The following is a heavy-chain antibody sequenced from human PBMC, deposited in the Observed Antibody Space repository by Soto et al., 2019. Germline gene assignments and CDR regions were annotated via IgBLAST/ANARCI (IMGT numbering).Heavy chain of an antibody. CDR2: ISHGGST. Sequence: SETLSLPCAVSGYSISSGYYWGRLRQPPGKGLEWIGSISHGGSTYYTPSLNSRVTLSIDMTNNQVSLILNSVTAAGTAVYYCARVGPWVPYYYDSSPYTFENWFDPWGQGTLVTVSS. J-gene: IGHJ5*02. CDR3: ARVGPWVPYYYDSSPYTFENWFDP. CDR1: GYSISSGYY. V-gene: IGHV4-38-2*01. D-gene: IGHD3-22*01.